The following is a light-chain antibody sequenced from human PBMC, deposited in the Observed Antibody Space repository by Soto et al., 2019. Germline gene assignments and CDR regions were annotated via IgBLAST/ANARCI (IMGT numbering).Light chain of an antibody. CDR2: KAP. J-gene: IGKJ1*01. CDR3: QRRGK. CDR1: QSISSW. Sequence: DIQMTQSPSTLSASVGDRVTITCRASQSISSWLAWYQQKPGKAPKLLIYKAPSLESGVPSRFSGCGSRSEFSLTIGSLEPDAFEDYDCQRRGKFGQGTKVVIK. V-gene: IGKV1-5*03.